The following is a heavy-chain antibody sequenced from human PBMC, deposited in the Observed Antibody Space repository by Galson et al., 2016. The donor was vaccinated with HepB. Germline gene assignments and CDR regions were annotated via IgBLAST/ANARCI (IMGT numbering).Heavy chain of an antibody. J-gene: IGHJ4*02. CDR1: GSSFTSYW. Sequence: QSGADVKKPGESLKISCKASGSSFTSYWIGWVRQMPGKGLEWMGTIYPGDSDTRYRPSYQGQVTISADKSISTTYLQWSSLKASDTAMYYCARRGHYDTSYYYPVDYWGQGTLVTASS. CDR2: IYPGDSDT. D-gene: IGHD3-22*01. V-gene: IGHV5-51*03. CDR3: ARRGHYDTSYYYPVDY.